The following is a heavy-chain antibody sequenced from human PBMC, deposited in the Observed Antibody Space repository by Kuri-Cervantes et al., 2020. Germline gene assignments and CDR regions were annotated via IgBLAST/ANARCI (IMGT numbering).Heavy chain of an antibody. CDR3: ARGDAGYSGYDRNNNWFDP. J-gene: IGHJ5*02. D-gene: IGHD5-12*01. CDR1: GYSFTSYW. Sequence: GGSLKISCKGSGYSFTSYWIGWVRQMPGKGLEWMGIIYPGDSDTRYSPSFQGQVTISADKSISTAYLQWSSLKASDTAMYYCARGDAGYSGYDRNNNWFDPWGQGTLVTVSS. CDR2: IYPGDSDT. V-gene: IGHV5-51*01.